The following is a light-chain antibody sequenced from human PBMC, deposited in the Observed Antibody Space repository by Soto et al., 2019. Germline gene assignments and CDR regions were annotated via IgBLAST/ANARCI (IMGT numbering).Light chain of an antibody. Sequence: EIVLTQSPGTLSLSPGERAILSCRASQSVSSSYLAWYQQKPGQAPRLLISGASSRATGIPDRFSGSGSGTDFTLTISRLEPEDFAIYYCQQYGNSPITFGQGTRLEIK. CDR1: QSVSSSY. CDR2: GAS. J-gene: IGKJ5*01. CDR3: QQYGNSPIT. V-gene: IGKV3-20*01.